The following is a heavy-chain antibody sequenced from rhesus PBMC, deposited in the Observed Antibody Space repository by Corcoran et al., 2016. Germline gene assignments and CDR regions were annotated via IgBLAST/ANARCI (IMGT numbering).Heavy chain of an antibody. Sequence: VQLVESGGGLAKPGGSLRLSCAAFGFTLSGYWVHWVRQAPGKGLEWISGINISGRSTVFADSVKGRFTISRENAKNTLFLQMDGLRAEDTAVYYCAVQYSNFGGWYFDLWGPGTPITISS. D-gene: IGHD4-23*01. CDR3: AVQYSNFGGWYFDL. CDR2: INISGRST. J-gene: IGHJ2*01. CDR1: GFTLSGYW. V-gene: IGHV3-14*01.